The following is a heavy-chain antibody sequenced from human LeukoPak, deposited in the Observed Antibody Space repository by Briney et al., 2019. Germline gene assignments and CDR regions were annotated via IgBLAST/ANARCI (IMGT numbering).Heavy chain of an antibody. V-gene: IGHV3-33*01. CDR1: GFTFRCYG. D-gene: IGHD5/OR15-5a*01. CDR2: IWYDGSNT. CDR3: ARDRSTTHFDY. Sequence: GGALRLSCAAPGFTFRCYGMHWVRQAPGKGLEWVAMIWYDGSNTYYADSVKGRFTIPRDNSKNTLFLQMDSLRAEDTAVYYCARDRSTTHFDYWGQGTLVTVSS. J-gene: IGHJ4*02.